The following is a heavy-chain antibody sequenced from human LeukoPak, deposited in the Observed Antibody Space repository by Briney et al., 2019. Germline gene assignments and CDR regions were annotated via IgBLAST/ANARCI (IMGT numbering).Heavy chain of an antibody. D-gene: IGHD3-16*01. V-gene: IGHV3-23*01. CDR1: GFTFNTYV. Sequence: GGSLRLSCAASGFTFNTYVVTWVRQAPGRGPEWVSLISSAGVTYYADSAKGRFTISRDNSKNTMFLEMNSLRAEDTAVYYCAKDGGDSPGHELFDYRGQGTLVTVSS. CDR3: AKDGGDSPGHELFDY. J-gene: IGHJ4*02. CDR2: ISSAGVT.